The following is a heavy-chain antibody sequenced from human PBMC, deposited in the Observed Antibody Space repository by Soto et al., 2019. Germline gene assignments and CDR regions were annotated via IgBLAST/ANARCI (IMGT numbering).Heavy chain of an antibody. V-gene: IGHV3-33*08. J-gene: IGHJ4*02. D-gene: IGHD3-3*01. CDR2: IWYDETKK. CDR1: GFTFNNYA. CDR3: ARDSARGGFVGVTIIPSIDY. Sequence: VQLLESGGGLVQPGGSLRLSCAASGFTFNNYAMGWVRQAPGKGLEWVALIWYDETKKYYAGSVKGRFTISRDNSKNTVYLQMNSLRVEDTAMYYCARDSARGGFVGVTIIPSIDYWGQGTLVAASS.